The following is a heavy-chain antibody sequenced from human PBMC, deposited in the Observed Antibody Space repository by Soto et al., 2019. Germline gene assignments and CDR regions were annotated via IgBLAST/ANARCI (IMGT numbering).Heavy chain of an antibody. CDR3: AREEWELLYLDY. Sequence: VQLVESGGGVVQPGRSLSLSCAASGFTFSSYSMHWVRQAPGKGLEWLAMISYDGSTKYYADSVKGRFTISRDNSKKTLYLQTNSLRGEDTAVYYCAREEWELLYLDYWGQGTLVTVSS. CDR2: ISYDGSTK. D-gene: IGHD1-26*01. V-gene: IGHV3-30-3*01. CDR1: GFTFSSYS. J-gene: IGHJ4*02.